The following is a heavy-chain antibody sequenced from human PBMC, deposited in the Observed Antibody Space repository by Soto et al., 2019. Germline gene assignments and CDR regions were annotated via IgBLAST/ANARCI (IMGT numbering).Heavy chain of an antibody. CDR2: IYYSGST. V-gene: IGHV4-59*01. J-gene: IGHJ5*02. D-gene: IGHD3-22*01. CDR3: ARTHYDSSGYYNWFDP. CDR1: EGSISSYY. Sequence: SETLSLTWSVSEGSISSYYWSWIRPHPGKGLEWIGYIYYSGSTNYNPSLKSRVTISVDTSKNQFSLKLSSVTAADTAVYYCARTHYDSSGYYNWFDPWGQGPLVTSPQ.